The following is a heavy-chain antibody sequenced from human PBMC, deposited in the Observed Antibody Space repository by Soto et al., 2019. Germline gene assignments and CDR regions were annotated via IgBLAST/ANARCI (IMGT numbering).Heavy chain of an antibody. CDR2: IYYSGST. CDR3: AIEDTAMAIFDY. J-gene: IGHJ4*02. CDR1: GGSISSYY. Sequence: QVQLQESGPGLVKPSETLSLTCTVSGGSISSYYWSWIRQPPGKGLEWIGYIYYSGSTNYNPSLKSRVTISVDTSTNQFSLKLSSVTAADTAVYYCAIEDTAMAIFDYWGQGTLVTVSS. D-gene: IGHD5-18*01. V-gene: IGHV4-59*01.